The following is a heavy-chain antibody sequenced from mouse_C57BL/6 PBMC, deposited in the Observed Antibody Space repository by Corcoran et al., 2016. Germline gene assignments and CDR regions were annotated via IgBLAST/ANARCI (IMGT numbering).Heavy chain of an antibody. CDR2: ISYDGSN. CDR1: GYSITSGYY. V-gene: IGHV3-6*01. D-gene: IGHD1-1*01. Sequence: DVQLQESGPGLVKPSQSLSLTCSVTGYSITSGYYWNWIRQFQGNKLEWMGYISYDGSNNYNPSLKNRISITRDTSKNKFFLKLNSVTTEDTATYYCARGYASSPYWGQGTLVTVSS. CDR3: ARGYASSPY. J-gene: IGHJ3*01.